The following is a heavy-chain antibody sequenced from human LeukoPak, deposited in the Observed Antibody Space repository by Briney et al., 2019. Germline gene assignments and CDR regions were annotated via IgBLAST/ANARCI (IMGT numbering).Heavy chain of an antibody. J-gene: IGHJ5*02. CDR3: ARLSGGDSYGTRNNWFDL. D-gene: IGHD2-21*02. CDR2: INTNTGNP. V-gene: IGHV7-4-1*02. CDR1: GYTFTGYY. Sequence: ASVKVSCKASGYTFTGYYMHWVRQAPGQGLEWMGWINTNTGNPTYAQGFTGRFVFSLDTSVSTAYLQISSLKAEDTAVYYCARLSGGDSYGTRNNWFDLWGQGTLVTVSS.